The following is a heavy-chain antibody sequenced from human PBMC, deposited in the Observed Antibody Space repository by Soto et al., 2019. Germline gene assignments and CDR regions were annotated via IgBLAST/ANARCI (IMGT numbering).Heavy chain of an antibody. CDR2: INAGNGDT. D-gene: IGHD5-18*01. J-gene: IGHJ5*02. V-gene: IGHV1-3*01. Sequence: ASVKVSCKASGYTFTSYTMHWVRQAPGQSLEWMGWINAGNGDTKYSQKFQGRVTITRDISANTAYMELSSLRSEDTAVYYCARIGYGYPSGRGWFDPWGQGTLVTVSS. CDR1: GYTFTSYT. CDR3: ARIGYGYPSGRGWFDP.